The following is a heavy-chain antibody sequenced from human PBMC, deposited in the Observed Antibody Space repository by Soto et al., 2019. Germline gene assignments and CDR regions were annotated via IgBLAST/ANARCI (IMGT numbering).Heavy chain of an antibody. Sequence: GGSLRLSCAASGFTFSSYSMNWVRQAPGKGLEWVSSISSSSSYIYYADSVKGRFTISRDNAKNSLYLQMNSLRAEDTAVYYCARHINAPDKIAAAGIDYWGQGTLVTVSS. CDR3: ARHINAPDKIAAAGIDY. V-gene: IGHV3-21*01. D-gene: IGHD6-13*01. CDR1: GFTFSSYS. CDR2: ISSSSSYI. J-gene: IGHJ4*02.